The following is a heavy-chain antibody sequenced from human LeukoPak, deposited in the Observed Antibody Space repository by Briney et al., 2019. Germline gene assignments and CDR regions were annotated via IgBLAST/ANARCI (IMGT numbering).Heavy chain of an antibody. V-gene: IGHV4-59*01. J-gene: IGHJ3*02. D-gene: IGHD6-13*01. CDR1: GGSISSYY. CDR2: IYYSGST. Sequence: SETLSLTFTVSGGSISSYYWSWIRQPPGKGLEWIGYIYYSGSTNYNPSLKSRVTISVDTSKNQFSLKLSSVTAADTAVYYCAASIAAAGDDAFDIWGQGTMVTVSS. CDR3: AASIAAAGDDAFDI.